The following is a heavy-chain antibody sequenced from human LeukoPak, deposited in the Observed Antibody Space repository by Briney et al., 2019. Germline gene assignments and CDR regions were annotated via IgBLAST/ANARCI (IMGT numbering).Heavy chain of an antibody. CDR3: ARDVNRGVFDI. Sequence: GGSLRLSCEVSGFTFSNYWISWVRQAPGKGLEWVANIKGDGSKQDSLDSVKGRFTISRDSPENSVYLQMNRLRAEDTAVYYCARDVNRGVFDIWGQGTMVTVSS. CDR2: IKGDGSKQ. D-gene: IGHD3-10*01. J-gene: IGHJ3*02. CDR1: GFTFSNYW. V-gene: IGHV3-7*03.